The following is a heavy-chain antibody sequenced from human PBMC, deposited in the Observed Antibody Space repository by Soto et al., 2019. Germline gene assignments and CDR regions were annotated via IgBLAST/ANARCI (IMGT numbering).Heavy chain of an antibody. CDR1: GFTFSSYA. D-gene: IGHD1-26*01. Sequence: EVQLLESGGGFVQPGGSLRLSCAASGFTFSSYAMSWVRQAPGKGLEWVPGISGSGYNTFYADSVKGQCTISRDNSKNTLYLQVNGLRPGDTHLYHCARDQRVVGPTVFDYWGQGTLVTVSS. CDR2: ISGSGYNT. V-gene: IGHV3-23*01. CDR3: ARDQRVVGPTVFDY. J-gene: IGHJ4*02.